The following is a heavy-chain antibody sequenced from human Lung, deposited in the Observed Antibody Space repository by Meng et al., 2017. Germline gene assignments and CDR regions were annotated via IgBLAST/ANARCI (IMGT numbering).Heavy chain of an antibody. CDR1: GFTFTNYA. Sequence: VQLVESGGGVVQPGRSLRLSCATSGFTFTNYAMHWVRQAPGKGLEWVSSISSSSSYADSVKGRFTISRDNAKNSLYLQMNSLRAEDTAVYYCARGRVVVAATPSDYWGQGTLVTVSS. CDR3: ARGRVVVAATPSDY. J-gene: IGHJ4*02. V-gene: IGHV3-21*01. CDR2: ISSSSS. D-gene: IGHD2-15*01.